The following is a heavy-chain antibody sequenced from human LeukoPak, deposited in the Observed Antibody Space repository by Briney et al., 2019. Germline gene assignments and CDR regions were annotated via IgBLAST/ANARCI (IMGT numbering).Heavy chain of an antibody. D-gene: IGHD6-6*01. CDR3: ARDSNLEYSSSRGLGR. CDR2: IYASGST. Sequence: SETLSLTCTVSGGSISSYWSCIRQPAGKGLEWIGRIYASGSTYYNPSLKSRVAMSVDTSKNQFSLRLTTVTAADTAVYYCARDSNLEYSSSRGLGRWGQGTLVTVSS. CDR1: GGSISSY. V-gene: IGHV4-4*07. J-gene: IGHJ4*02.